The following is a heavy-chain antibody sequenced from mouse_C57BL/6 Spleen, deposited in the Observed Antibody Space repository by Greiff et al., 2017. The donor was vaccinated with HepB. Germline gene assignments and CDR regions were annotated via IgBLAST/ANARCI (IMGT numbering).Heavy chain of an antibody. CDR1: GFTFSDYG. J-gene: IGHJ2*01. Sequence: EVKVEESGGGLVKPGGSLKLSCAASGFTFSDYGMHWVRQAPEKGLEWVAYISSGSSTIYYADTVKGRFTISRDNAKNTLFLQMNSLRSEDTAMYYGARALIDSSGYFDYWGQGTTLTVSS. CDR3: ARALIDSSGYFDY. V-gene: IGHV5-17*01. D-gene: IGHD3-2*02. CDR2: ISSGSSTI.